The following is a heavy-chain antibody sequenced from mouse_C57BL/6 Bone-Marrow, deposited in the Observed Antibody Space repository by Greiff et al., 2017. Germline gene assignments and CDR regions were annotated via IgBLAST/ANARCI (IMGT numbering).Heavy chain of an antibody. D-gene: IGHD1-1*01. CDR3: ARDYGSSDWYFDV. CDR1: GYTFTSSD. V-gene: IGHV1-85*01. CDR2: IYPRDGST. Sequence: QVQLQQSGPELVKPGASVKLSCKASGYTFTSSDINWVKQRPGQGLEWIGWIYPRDGSTKYNEKFKGKATLTVDTSSSTAYMELHSLTSEDSAVYFCARDYGSSDWYFDVWGTGTTVTVSS. J-gene: IGHJ1*03.